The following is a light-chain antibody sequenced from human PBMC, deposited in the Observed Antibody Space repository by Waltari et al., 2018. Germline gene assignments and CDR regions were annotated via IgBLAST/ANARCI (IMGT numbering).Light chain of an antibody. J-gene: IGKJ2*01. CDR3: MQDLLTPDT. V-gene: IGKV2-28*01. Sequence: DIVMTQSPLSLSVTPHGPASISCRSSQSLLHSNGYSFLDWYLQKPGQSPQLLIYPASNRASGVPDRFSGSGSGTHFRLKISRVEAEDAGVYYCMQDLLTPDTFGQGTKLEIK. CDR2: PAS. CDR1: QSLLHSNGYSF.